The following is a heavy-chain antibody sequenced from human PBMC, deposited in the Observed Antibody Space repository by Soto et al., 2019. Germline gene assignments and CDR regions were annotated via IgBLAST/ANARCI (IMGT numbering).Heavy chain of an antibody. CDR2: IYPGDSDT. CDR1: GYTFTNYW. CDR3: ARQQRSLVCKPLGNFDY. V-gene: IGHV5-51*01. D-gene: IGHD6-25*01. Sequence: EVQLVQSGAEAKKPGESLKISCQASGYTFTNYWIGWVRQMPGRGLEWMGVIYPGDSDTTYSPSFQGQVTISADKSIDTAYLQWTSLKASDTAMYYCARQQRSLVCKPLGNFDYWGQGILVTVSS. J-gene: IGHJ4*02.